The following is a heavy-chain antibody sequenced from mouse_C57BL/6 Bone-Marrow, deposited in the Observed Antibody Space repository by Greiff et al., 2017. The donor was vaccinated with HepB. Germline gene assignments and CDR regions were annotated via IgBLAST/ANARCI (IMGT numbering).Heavy chain of an antibody. V-gene: IGHV1-81*01. CDR2: IYPRSGNT. J-gene: IGHJ2*01. CDR1: GYTFTSYG. CDR3: ARSRSTMVTTVYYFDY. D-gene: IGHD2-2*01. Sequence: VKLLESGAELGRPGASVKLSCKASGYTFTSYGISWVKQRTGQGLEWIGEIYPRSGNTYYNEKFKGKATLTADKSSSTAYMELRSLTSEDSAVYFCARSRSTMVTTVYYFDYWGQGTTLTVSS.